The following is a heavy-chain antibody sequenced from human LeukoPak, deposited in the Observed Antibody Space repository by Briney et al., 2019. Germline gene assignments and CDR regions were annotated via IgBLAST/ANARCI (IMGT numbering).Heavy chain of an antibody. Sequence: SETLSLTCTVSGGSISSYYWSWIRQPPGKGLEWIGSIYYSGNTYYNASLKSQVSISIDTSKNQFSLRLTSVTAADTAVYYCARDALDSSSWLPYYYYYYMDVWGKGTTVTVSS. J-gene: IGHJ6*03. CDR2: IYYSGNT. V-gene: IGHV4-59*04. D-gene: IGHD6-13*01. CDR1: GGSISSYY. CDR3: ARDALDSSSWLPYYYYYYMDV.